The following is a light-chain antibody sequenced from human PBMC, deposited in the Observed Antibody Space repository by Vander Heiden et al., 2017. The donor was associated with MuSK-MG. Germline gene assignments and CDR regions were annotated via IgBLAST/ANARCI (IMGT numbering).Light chain of an antibody. J-gene: IGKJ4*01. CDR1: QRIIIY. Sequence: IQMIPSPSSLSSSAGDRVTTICRATQRIIIYLNWYQQKPGKAPKLLIYAASTWQSGVSSRFSGSGSGTDFTLTISSLQREDVATYYCQESYSTPPSTFGGGTKVEIK. CDR2: AAS. V-gene: IGKV1-39*01. CDR3: QESYSTPPST.